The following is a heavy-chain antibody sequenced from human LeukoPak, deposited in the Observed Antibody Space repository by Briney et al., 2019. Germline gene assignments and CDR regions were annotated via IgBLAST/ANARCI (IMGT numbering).Heavy chain of an antibody. CDR2: IIPIFGTA. CDR3: ARRTRYYYGMDV. CDR1: GGTFSSYA. J-gene: IGHJ6*02. V-gene: IGHV1-69*13. Sequence: GASVKVSCKASGGTFSSYAISWVRQAPGQGLEWMGGIIPIFGTANYAQKFQGRVTITADESTSTAYMELSSLRSEDTAVYYCARRTRYYYGMDVWGQGTTVTVSS.